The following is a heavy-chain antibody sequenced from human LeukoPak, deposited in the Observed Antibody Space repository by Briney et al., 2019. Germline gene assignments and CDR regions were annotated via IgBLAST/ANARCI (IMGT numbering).Heavy chain of an antibody. J-gene: IGHJ4*02. V-gene: IGHV4-34*01. Sequence: SETLSLTCAVYGGSFSGYYWSWLRQPPGKGLEWIGEINHSGSTNYNPSLKSRVTISVDTSKNQFSLKLSSVTAADTAVYYCARVTWGNYFDYWGQGTLVTVSS. CDR2: INHSGST. CDR1: GGSFSGYY. CDR3: ARVTWGNYFDY. D-gene: IGHD3-16*01.